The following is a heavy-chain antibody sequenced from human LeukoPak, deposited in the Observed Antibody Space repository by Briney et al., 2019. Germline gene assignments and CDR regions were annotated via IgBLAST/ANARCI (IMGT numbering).Heavy chain of an antibody. V-gene: IGHV1-69*04. D-gene: IGHD6-19*01. CDR2: SIPILGIA. CDR3: ARDIAVYGGDYYYGMDV. J-gene: IGHJ6*02. CDR1: AGTFSSYA. Sequence: GSSVKVSCKASAGTFSSYAISWVRQAPGQGHEWMGRSIPILGIANYAQKFQSTVTITADKSTSTAYMELSSVRSEDTAVYYCARDIAVYGGDYYYGMDVWGQGTTVTVSS.